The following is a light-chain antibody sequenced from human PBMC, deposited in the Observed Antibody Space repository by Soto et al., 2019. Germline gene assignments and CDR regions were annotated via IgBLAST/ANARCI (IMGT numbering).Light chain of an antibody. Sequence: DVVMTQSPLSLPVPPGEPASISCRSSQPLLNRNGFNYLDWYFQRPGQSPQLLIFLGSTRASGVPDRFSGSGSGTDFTLKISRVEAEDVGVYYCMQALQSPRTFGQGTKLEIK. CDR1: QPLLNRNGFNY. CDR3: MQALQSPRT. CDR2: LGS. J-gene: IGKJ2*02. V-gene: IGKV2-28*01.